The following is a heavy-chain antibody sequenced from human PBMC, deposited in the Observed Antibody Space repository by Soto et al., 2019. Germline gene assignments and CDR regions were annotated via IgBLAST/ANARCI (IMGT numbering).Heavy chain of an antibody. D-gene: IGHD2-2*01. Sequence: QVRLQQWGAGLLKPSETLSLTCAVYGGSFSDYYWSWIRQPPGKGLEWIGEINHSGSTNYNPSLKSRVPISVDTSKNQFSLKLSSVTAADTAVYDCARDVPSRYFDLWGRGTPVTVSS. J-gene: IGHJ2*01. CDR2: INHSGST. CDR1: GGSFSDYY. V-gene: IGHV4-34*01. CDR3: ARDVPSRYFDL.